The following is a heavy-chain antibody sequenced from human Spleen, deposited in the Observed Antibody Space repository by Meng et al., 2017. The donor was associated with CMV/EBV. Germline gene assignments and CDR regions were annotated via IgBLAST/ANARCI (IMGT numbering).Heavy chain of an antibody. CDR1: GFTFSSYA. D-gene: IGHD6-6*01. CDR2: ISGSGDGT. V-gene: IGHV3-23*01. Sequence: GESLKISCAASGFTFSSYAMSWVRQAPGKGLEWVSAISGSGDGTYYADSVKGRFTISRDNSKNTVYLQMNSLRAEDTAVYYCATSNSPPPYYFDYWGQGTLVTVSS. J-gene: IGHJ4*02. CDR3: ATSNSPPPYYFDY.